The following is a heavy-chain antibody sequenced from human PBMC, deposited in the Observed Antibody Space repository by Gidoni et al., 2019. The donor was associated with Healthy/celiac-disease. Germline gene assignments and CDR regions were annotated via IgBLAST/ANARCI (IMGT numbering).Heavy chain of an antibody. CDR2: IRSKAYGGTT. J-gene: IGHJ2*01. CDR1: GFTFGDYA. V-gene: IGHV3-49*04. D-gene: IGHD1-26*01. Sequence: EVQRVESGGGLVQPERSLRLSCTASGFTFGDYAMRWVRQAPGKGLEWVGFIRSKAYGGTTEYAASVKGRFTISRDDSKSIAYLQMNSLKTEDTAVYYCTRDPGYSGSAYFDVWGRGTLVTVSS. CDR3: TRDPGYSGSAYFDV.